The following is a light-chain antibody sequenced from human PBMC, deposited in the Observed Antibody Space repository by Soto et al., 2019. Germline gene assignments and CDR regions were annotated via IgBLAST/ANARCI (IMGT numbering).Light chain of an antibody. CDR1: SSDVGGYNS. CDR2: DVV. CDR3: CSYVGSYSYV. Sequence: QSVLAQPRSVSGSPGQSVTVSCIGTSSDVGGYNSVSWYQEHPGKAHKLMIYDVVERPSGVPDRFSGSKSGNTASLTISGLLAEDESDYYCCSYVGSYSYVFGTGTKVTVL. J-gene: IGLJ1*01. V-gene: IGLV2-11*01.